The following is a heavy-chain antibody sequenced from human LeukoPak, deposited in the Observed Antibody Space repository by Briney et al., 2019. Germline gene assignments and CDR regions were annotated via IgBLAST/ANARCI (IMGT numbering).Heavy chain of an antibody. D-gene: IGHD1-26*01. CDR1: GYSISSGYY. J-gene: IGHJ4*02. CDR3: ARDNSGSSFDY. CDR2: IYHTGNT. V-gene: IGHV4-38-2*02. Sequence: PSETLSLTCAVSGYSISSGYYWGWIRQPPGKGLEWIGSIYHTGNTYYNPSLKSRVTFSEDTPKNHFCLKLSSMTAADTAVYYCARDNSGSSFDYWGQGTLVTVSS.